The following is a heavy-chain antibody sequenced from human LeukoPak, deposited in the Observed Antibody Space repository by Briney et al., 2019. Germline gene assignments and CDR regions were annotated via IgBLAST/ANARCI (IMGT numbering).Heavy chain of an antibody. CDR2: VNGDGTST. CDR1: GFTLSTYW. V-gene: IGHV3-74*01. CDR3: ARDVATRIDY. D-gene: IGHD1-26*01. J-gene: IGHJ4*02. Sequence: PGGSLRLSCAASGFTLSTYWMRWVRQAPGKGLVWVSRVNGDGTSTTYADSVKGRFTISRDNAKNTLYLQMDSLRAEDTAVYYCARDVATRIDYWGQGTLVTVSS.